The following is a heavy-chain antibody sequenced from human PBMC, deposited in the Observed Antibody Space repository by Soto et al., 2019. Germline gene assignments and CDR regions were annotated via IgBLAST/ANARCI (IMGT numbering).Heavy chain of an antibody. D-gene: IGHD3-3*01. J-gene: IGHJ5*02. Sequence: QVQLVQSGAEKKKPGASVKVSCKASGYTFTSYAIHWVRQAPGQRLEWMGWINAGNSNTKYSQKFQGRVTITRDTSASTAYMELSSLRSEDTAVYYCERGFPLWFHPLGQGTLVTVSS. CDR3: ERGFPLWFHP. CDR2: INAGNSNT. V-gene: IGHV1-3*05. CDR1: GYTFTSYA.